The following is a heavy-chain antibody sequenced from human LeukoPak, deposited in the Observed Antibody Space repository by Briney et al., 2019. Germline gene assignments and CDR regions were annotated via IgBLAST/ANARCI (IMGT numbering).Heavy chain of an antibody. CDR2: IYYSGNT. CDR1: GGSISSYY. Sequence: SETLSLTCTVSGGSISSYYRSWIRHRPGKGLEWIGYIYYSGNTKYNPSLKSRVTISVDTSKNQFSLKLSSVTAADTAVYYCARESSSGWYLYFDYWGQGTLVTVSS. J-gene: IGHJ4*02. V-gene: IGHV4-59*01. CDR3: ARESSSGWYLYFDY. D-gene: IGHD6-19*01.